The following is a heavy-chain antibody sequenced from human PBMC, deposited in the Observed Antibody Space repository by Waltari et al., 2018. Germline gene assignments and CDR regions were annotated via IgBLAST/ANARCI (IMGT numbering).Heavy chain of an antibody. CDR2: IYYSGST. Sequence: QVQLQESGPGLVKPSETLSLTCTVSGGSISSYYWSWIRQPPGKGLAWIGSIYYSGSTNYNPSRKSRVTISVDTSKNQFSLKLSPVTAADTAVYYCARGLDTAMVSLGYWGQGTLVTVSS. CDR3: ARGLDTAMVSLGY. V-gene: IGHV4-59*01. CDR1: GGSISSYY. J-gene: IGHJ4*02. D-gene: IGHD5-18*01.